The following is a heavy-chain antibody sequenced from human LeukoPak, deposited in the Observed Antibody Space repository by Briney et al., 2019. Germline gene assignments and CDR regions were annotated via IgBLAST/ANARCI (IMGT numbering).Heavy chain of an antibody. J-gene: IGHJ3*02. Sequence: ASVKVSCKASGHTFTSYDINWVRQATGQGLEWMGWMNPNSGNTGYAQKFQGRVTMTRNTSISTAYMELSSLRSEDTAVYYCAKRRDYYDSSGQRNGAFDIWGQGTMVTVSS. CDR3: AKRRDYYDSSGQRNGAFDI. CDR1: GHTFTSYD. CDR2: MNPNSGNT. V-gene: IGHV1-8*01. D-gene: IGHD3-22*01.